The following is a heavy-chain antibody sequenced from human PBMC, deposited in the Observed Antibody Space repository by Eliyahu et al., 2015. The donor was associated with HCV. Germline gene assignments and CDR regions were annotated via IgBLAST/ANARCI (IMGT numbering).Heavy chain of an antibody. J-gene: IGHJ4*02. V-gene: IGHV3-23*01. D-gene: IGHD3-22*01. Sequence: VKGRFTISRDNSKNTLYLQMNSLRAEDTAVYYCAKQTYYYDSSGYTWGQGTLVTVSS. CDR3: AKQTYYYDSSGYT.